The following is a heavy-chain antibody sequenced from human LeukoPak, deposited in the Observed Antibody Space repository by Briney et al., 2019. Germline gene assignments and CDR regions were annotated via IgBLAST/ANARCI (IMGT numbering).Heavy chain of an antibody. V-gene: IGHV3-21*04. CDR3: AKAPVTSCRGAYCYPFDS. D-gene: IGHD2-21*01. Sequence: GGSLRLSCAASGFTFSSYSMNWVRQAPGKGLEWVSSISSSSSYIYYADSVKGRFTISRDNAKNTLYLQMNSLRAEDAAVYFCAKAPVTSCRGAYCYPFDSWGQGTLVTVSS. J-gene: IGHJ4*02. CDR2: ISSSSSYI. CDR1: GFTFSSYS.